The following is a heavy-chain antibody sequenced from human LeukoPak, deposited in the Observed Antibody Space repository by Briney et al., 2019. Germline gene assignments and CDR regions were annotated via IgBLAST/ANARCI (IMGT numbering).Heavy chain of an antibody. CDR1: GFTFSDYW. V-gene: IGHV3-7*01. CDR2: IKQDGSEK. D-gene: IGHD6-19*01. Sequence: GGSLRLSCAATGFTFSDYWMSWVRQAPGKGLEWVANIKQDGSEKYYVDSVKGRFTISRDNAKNSLYLQMNSLRAEDTAVYYCATDISLAGPGYWGQGTLVTVSS. CDR3: ATDISLAGPGY. J-gene: IGHJ4*02.